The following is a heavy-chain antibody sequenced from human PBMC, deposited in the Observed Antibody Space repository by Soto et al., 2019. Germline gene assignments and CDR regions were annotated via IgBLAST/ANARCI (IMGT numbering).Heavy chain of an antibody. V-gene: IGHV4-4*07. J-gene: IGHJ4*02. CDR2: IYNGGIP. CDR1: GGSVSSQY. Sequence: PSETLSLTCTVSGGSVSSQYWSWIRQPAGKGLEWIGRIYNGGIPLIHPSLESRVALSLDTSKNQFSLTLSSVTAADTATYYRASQDYGKSAYYFDYWGRGTLVTVSS. CDR3: ASQDYGKSAYYFDY. D-gene: IGHD3-10*01.